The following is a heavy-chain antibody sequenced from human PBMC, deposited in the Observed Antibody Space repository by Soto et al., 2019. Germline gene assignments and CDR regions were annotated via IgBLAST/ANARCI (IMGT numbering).Heavy chain of an antibody. CDR1: GGSMGSYY. D-gene: IGHD6-13*01. Sequence: SETLSLTCTVSGGSMGSYYWNWIRQPPGKGLEWIGYIYYSGSTYYNPSLKSRVTISVDTSKNQFSLKLSSVTAADMAVYYCARVFSDSGSFFDPWGQGTLVTVSS. V-gene: IGHV4-59*12. CDR2: IYYSGST. J-gene: IGHJ5*02. CDR3: ARVFSDSGSFFDP.